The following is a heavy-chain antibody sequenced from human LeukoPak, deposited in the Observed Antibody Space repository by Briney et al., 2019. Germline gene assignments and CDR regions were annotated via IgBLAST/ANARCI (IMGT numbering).Heavy chain of an antibody. V-gene: IGHV3-11*04. Sequence: GGSLRLSCAASGFTFSDYYMSWIRQAPGKGLEWVSYISSSGSTIYYADSVKGRFTISRDNAKNPLYLQMNSLRAEDTAVYYCARDSPGPPILRYFDWLPNHYYYYYMDVWGKGTTVTVSS. D-gene: IGHD3-9*01. J-gene: IGHJ6*03. CDR3: ARDSPGPPILRYFDWLPNHYYYYYMDV. CDR1: GFTFSDYY. CDR2: ISSSGSTI.